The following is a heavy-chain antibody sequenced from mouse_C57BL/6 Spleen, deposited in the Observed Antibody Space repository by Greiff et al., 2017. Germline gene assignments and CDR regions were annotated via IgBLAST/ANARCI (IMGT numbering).Heavy chain of an antibody. Sequence: EVKLVESGGGLVQSGRSLRLSCATSGFTFSDFYMEWVRQAPGKGLEWIAASRNKANDYTTEYSASVKGRFIVSRDTSQSILYLQMNALRAEDTAIYYCARDRSSYGYFDVWGTGTTVTVSS. J-gene: IGHJ1*03. D-gene: IGHD1-1*01. CDR1: GFTFSDFY. CDR2: SRNKANDYTT. V-gene: IGHV7-1*01. CDR3: ARDRSSYGYFDV.